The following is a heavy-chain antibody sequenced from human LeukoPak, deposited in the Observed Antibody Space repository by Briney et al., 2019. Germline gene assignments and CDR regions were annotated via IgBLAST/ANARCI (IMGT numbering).Heavy chain of an antibody. D-gene: IGHD6-13*01. CDR3: AKGSPQQPNY. CDR2: ITGSGGST. Sequence: GGSLRLSCAASGFTFSDYGMHWVRQAPGKGLEWVSAITGSGGSTYYADSVKGRFTISRDNSKNTLYLEMNSLRADDTAVYYCAKGSPQQPNYWGQGTLFTVSS. J-gene: IGHJ4*02. V-gene: IGHV3-23*01. CDR1: GFTFSDYG.